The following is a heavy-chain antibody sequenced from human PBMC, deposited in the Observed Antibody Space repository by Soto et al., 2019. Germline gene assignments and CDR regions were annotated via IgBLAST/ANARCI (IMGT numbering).Heavy chain of an antibody. CDR1: GDSISSSSFY. Sequence: SETLSLTCTVSGDSISSSSFYWGWIRQPPGKGLEWIGHIFHTGATYQNPTLKSRLRMSVDTSKNQFSLNLGSVTATDTAVYYCARRRIVPTTNFDYWGQGTLVTVYS. V-gene: IGHV4-39*01. D-gene: IGHD1-26*01. CDR2: IFHTGAT. CDR3: ARRRIVPTTNFDY. J-gene: IGHJ4*02.